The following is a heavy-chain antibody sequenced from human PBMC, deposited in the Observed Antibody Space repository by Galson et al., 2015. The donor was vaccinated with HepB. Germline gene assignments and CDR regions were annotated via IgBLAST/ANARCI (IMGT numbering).Heavy chain of an antibody. Sequence: SVKVSCKASGYTFSSYSITWVRQAPGQGLEWMGWISTYNRDTKFAQKVQGRVTMTTDTSTSTAYMELRSLTSDDTAVYYCATARYSTSPPDKWGQGTLVTVSS. CDR2: ISTYNRDT. V-gene: IGHV1-18*01. CDR1: GYTFSSYS. D-gene: IGHD6-6*01. CDR3: ATARYSTSPPDK. J-gene: IGHJ4*02.